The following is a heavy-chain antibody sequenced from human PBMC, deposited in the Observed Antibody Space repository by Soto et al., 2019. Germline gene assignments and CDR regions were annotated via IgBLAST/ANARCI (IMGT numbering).Heavy chain of an antibody. D-gene: IGHD6-19*01. J-gene: IGHJ6*02. CDR1: GFTFGDYA. CDR2: IRSKAYGGTT. V-gene: IGHV3-49*03. Sequence: GGSLRLSCTASGFTFGDYAMSWFRQAPGKGLEWVGFIRSKAYGGTTEYAASVKGRFTISRDDSKSIAYLQMNSLKTEDTAVYYCTRLVAVAGQYYYYYGMDVWGQGTTVTVSS. CDR3: TRLVAVAGQYYYYYGMDV.